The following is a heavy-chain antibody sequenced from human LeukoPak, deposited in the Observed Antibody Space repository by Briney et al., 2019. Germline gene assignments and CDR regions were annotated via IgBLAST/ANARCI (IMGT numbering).Heavy chain of an antibody. V-gene: IGHV5-51*01. CDR3: ARQEVEYNWFDP. Sequence: GESLKISCKGSGYSFTSYWIGWVRQMPGKGLEWMGIIYPGDSDTRYRPSFHGQVTISAEKSISTAYLQWSSLKASATAMYYCARQEVEYNWFDPWGQGTLVTVSS. CDR1: GYSFTSYW. J-gene: IGHJ5*02. CDR2: IYPGDSDT.